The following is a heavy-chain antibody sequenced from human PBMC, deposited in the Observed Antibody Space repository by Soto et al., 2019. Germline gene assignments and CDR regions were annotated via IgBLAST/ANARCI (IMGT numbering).Heavy chain of an antibody. CDR3: TTSGRTWADSFDS. D-gene: IGHD1-26*01. J-gene: IGHJ3*01. CDR2: ATPFGMS. CDR1: GVSFISYF. V-gene: IGHV4-34*01. Sequence: PPETLSPTCAVYGVSFISYFWNWVRQPPGKGREWIGEATPFGMSNYNPSSKSRVTTSKDTSKTQLSLEVRSLTAADTAVYFCTTSGRTWADSFDSGG.